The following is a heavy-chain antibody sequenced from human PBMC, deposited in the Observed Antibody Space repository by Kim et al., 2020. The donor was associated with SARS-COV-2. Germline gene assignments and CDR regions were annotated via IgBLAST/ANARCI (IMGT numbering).Heavy chain of an antibody. V-gene: IGHV3-30*18. J-gene: IGHJ1*01. D-gene: IGHD5-18*01. Sequence: GGSLRLSCVASGFVFSNYGMHWVRQAPGKGLEWVAVIAYDETTRYYADSVKGRFTISRDNSENTLYLQMNSVTSEDTALYYCAKDMVTDGDTSLESWGQGTRVTVS. CDR3: AKDMVTDGDTSLES. CDR1: GFVFSNYG. CDR2: IAYDETTR.